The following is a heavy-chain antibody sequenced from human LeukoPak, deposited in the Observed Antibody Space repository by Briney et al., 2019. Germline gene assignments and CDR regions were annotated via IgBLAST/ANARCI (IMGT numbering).Heavy chain of an antibody. CDR1: GGSISSGGYY. D-gene: IGHD4-17*01. Sequence: SETLSLTCTVSGGSISSGGYYWSWIRQPAGKGLEWIGRIYTSGSTNYNPSLKSRVTMSVDTSKNQFSLKLSSVTAADTAVYYCARGGDYGDHPWGQGTLVTVSS. V-gene: IGHV4-61*02. J-gene: IGHJ5*02. CDR3: ARGGDYGDHP. CDR2: IYTSGST.